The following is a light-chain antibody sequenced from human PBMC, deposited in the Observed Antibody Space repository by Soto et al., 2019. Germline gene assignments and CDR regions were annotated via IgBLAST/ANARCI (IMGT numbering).Light chain of an antibody. V-gene: IGKV4-1*01. Sequence: DGVLTQSPASLAVSLGERATINCKSSQSVLYSSSNMNYLAWYQQKAGQPPKLLIYWASTRESGVPDRFGGSGSGTEFTLTISSLQAEDVAVYYCQQYYSTPWTFGQGTKVDIK. CDR2: WAS. CDR3: QQYYSTPWT. J-gene: IGKJ1*01. CDR1: QSVLYSSSNMNY.